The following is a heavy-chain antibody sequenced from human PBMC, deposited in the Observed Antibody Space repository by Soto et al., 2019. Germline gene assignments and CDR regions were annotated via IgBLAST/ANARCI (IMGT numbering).Heavy chain of an antibody. V-gene: IGHV6-1*01. CDR3: ARDRQSVGGVQIAEWNFDS. Sequence: QTLSLTCAICGDSDSRYIAAWNWIRKSPSRGLERLGRTYYKSQWYYDYAVSVKSRITINPDTSNNQFSLQLNSVSPEDTAVYYSARDRQSVGGVQIAEWNFDSWGQGTLVTVSS. J-gene: IGHJ5*01. D-gene: IGHD3-16*01. CDR1: GDSDSRYIAA. CDR2: TYYKSQWYY.